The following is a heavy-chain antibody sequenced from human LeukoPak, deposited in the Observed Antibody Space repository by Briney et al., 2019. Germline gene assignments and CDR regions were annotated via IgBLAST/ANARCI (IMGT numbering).Heavy chain of an antibody. J-gene: IGHJ4*02. Sequence: SETLSLTCTVSGGSNSNSNSFWAWIRQPPGKGLEWIGTIYYSGITHYSPSLKSRVTISVDTSKNQFSLKLSSVTATDTALYYCARRVYGTSQYYWGQGTLVTVSS. CDR3: ARRVYGTSQYY. CDR1: GGSNSNSNSF. CDR2: IYYSGIT. V-gene: IGHV4-39*01. D-gene: IGHD5/OR15-5a*01.